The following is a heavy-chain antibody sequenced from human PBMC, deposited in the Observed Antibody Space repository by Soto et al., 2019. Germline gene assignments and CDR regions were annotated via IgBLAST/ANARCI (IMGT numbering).Heavy chain of an antibody. CDR1: GFTFSRFA. D-gene: IGHD6-6*01. J-gene: IGHJ4*01. CDR2: ISGSGDTT. Sequence: WGPLRLSCAASGFTFSRFAMSWVRQAPGKGLEWVSFISGSGDTTLYADSVKGRFTVSRDNSKNTVSPQMSSLRAEDTAIYYCARLPLYGSSSHPLDYWGHGTLVTVSS. V-gene: IGHV3-23*01. CDR3: ARLPLYGSSSHPLDY.